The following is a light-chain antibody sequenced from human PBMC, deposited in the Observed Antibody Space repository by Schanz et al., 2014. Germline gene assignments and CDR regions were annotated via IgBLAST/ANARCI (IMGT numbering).Light chain of an antibody. V-gene: IGLV2-14*01. CDR1: SSDVGGYNY. CDR3: SSYTTSSTWV. Sequence: QSALTQPASVSGSPGQWITISCTGTSSDVGGYNYVSWFQQHAGKAPKVMIYDVSNRPSGVSHRFSGSKSGNTASLTISGLQPEDEADYYCSSYTTSSTWVFGGGTKVTVL. J-gene: IGLJ3*02. CDR2: DVS.